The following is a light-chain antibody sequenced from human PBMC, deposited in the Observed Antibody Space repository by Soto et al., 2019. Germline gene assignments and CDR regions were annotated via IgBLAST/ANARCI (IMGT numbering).Light chain of an antibody. V-gene: IGKV1-5*03. Sequence: DIQMTQSPSTLSASVGDRVTITCRASHSISSELAWYQQKLGKAPKLLIYQASTLETGVPSRFSGSGSGTEFTITITSLQPDDFATYYCQQFITYPWTFGQGTKVEIK. CDR2: QAS. CDR3: QQFITYPWT. CDR1: HSISSE. J-gene: IGKJ1*01.